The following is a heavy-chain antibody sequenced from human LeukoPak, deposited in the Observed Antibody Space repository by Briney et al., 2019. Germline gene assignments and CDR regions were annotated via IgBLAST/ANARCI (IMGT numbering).Heavy chain of an antibody. V-gene: IGHV3-74*01. CDR3: ARDGHYDILTGYFQD. CDR1: GFTFTSFW. D-gene: IGHD3-9*01. CDR2: IHSDGSST. J-gene: IGHJ1*01. Sequence: GGSLRLSCAASGFTFTSFWMHWVRQVPGKGLVWVSHIHSDGSSTSYADSVKGRFTISRDNAKNSLYLQMNSLRAEDTAVYYCARDGHYDILTGYFQDWGQGTLVTVSS.